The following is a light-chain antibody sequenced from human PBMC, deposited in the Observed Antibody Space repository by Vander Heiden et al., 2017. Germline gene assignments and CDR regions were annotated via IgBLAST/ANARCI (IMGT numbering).Light chain of an antibody. V-gene: IGLV2-14*03. CDR3: NSHTSTTTLGGL. J-gene: IGLJ2*01. CDR1: SSDGGSYNG. Sequence: SALTHPASVSGSPGPSVTIACTGTSSDGGSYNGVSWYQQHPGKAPKLMIYDVTERPSGVSNRFSGSKSGNTASLTNSGLQAEDEADYYCNSHTSTTTLGGLFGGGTKLNVL. CDR2: DVT.